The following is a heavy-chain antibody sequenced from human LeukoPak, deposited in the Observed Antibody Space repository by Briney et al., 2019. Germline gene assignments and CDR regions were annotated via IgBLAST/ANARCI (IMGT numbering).Heavy chain of an antibody. J-gene: IGHJ5*02. D-gene: IGHD6-19*01. CDR2: IYYSGST. V-gene: IGHV4-39*07. CDR1: GGSISSSNYY. Sequence: SETLSLTCTVSGGSISSSNYYWGWIRQPPGKGLEWIGNIYYSGSTYYNPSLKSRVTISVDTSKNQFSLKLSSVTAADTAVYYCARDSRSGWGNWFDPWGQGTLVTVSS. CDR3: ARDSRSGWGNWFDP.